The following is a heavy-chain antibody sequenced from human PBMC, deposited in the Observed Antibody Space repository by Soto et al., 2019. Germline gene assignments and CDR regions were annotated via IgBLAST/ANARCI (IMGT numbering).Heavy chain of an antibody. CDR3: ARDRSMITFGGVTGVYYYYGMDV. D-gene: IGHD3-16*01. V-gene: IGHV4-4*07. Sequence: QVQLQESGPGLVKPSETLSLTCTVSGGSISSYYWSWIRQPAGKGLEWIGRIYTSGSTNYNPSLNSRVTMSVDTSKNQFSLKLSSVTAADAAVYYCARDRSMITFGGVTGVYYYYGMDVWGQGPTVTVSS. CDR2: IYTSGST. CDR1: GGSISSYY. J-gene: IGHJ6*02.